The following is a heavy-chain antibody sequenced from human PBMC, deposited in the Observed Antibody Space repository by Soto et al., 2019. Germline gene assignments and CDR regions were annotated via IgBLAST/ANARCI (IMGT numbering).Heavy chain of an antibody. V-gene: IGHV3-21*01. CDR2: ISSGSSNI. D-gene: IGHD2-15*01. Sequence: EVHLVESGGGLVKPGGSLTLSCAASGFAFRSNNMNWVRQAPGKGLEWVASISSGSSNIYYADSVKGRFTISRDNAKNSLFLQMDSLRAEDSAVYYCASTTVVAATFDFWGQGTLVTVSS. CDR1: GFAFRSNN. CDR3: ASTTVVAATFDF. J-gene: IGHJ4*02.